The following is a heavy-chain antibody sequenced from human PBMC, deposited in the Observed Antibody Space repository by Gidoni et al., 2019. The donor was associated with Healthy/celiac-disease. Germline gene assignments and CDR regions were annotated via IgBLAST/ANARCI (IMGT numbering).Heavy chain of an antibody. Sequence: EVQLVESGGGLVKPGGSLRLSCAASGFTLSNAWMGWVRQDPGKGLEWVGRIKSNTDGGTTDYAAPVKGRFTISRDDSKNTLYLQMNSLKTEDTAVYYCTTDWRLLLWFGDKDWFDPWGQGTLVTVSS. V-gene: IGHV3-15*01. CDR3: TTDWRLLLWFGDKDWFDP. J-gene: IGHJ5*02. CDR1: GFTLSNAW. CDR2: IKSNTDGGTT. D-gene: IGHD3-10*01.